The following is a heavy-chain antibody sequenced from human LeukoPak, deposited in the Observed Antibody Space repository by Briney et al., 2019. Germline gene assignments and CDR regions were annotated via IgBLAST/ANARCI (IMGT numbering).Heavy chain of an antibody. CDR3: ARGPYSSGWYWFDP. J-gene: IGHJ5*02. V-gene: IGHV4-39*07. D-gene: IGHD6-19*01. CDR1: GGSISSGSYY. CDR2: IYYSGST. Sequence: PSETLSLTCTVSGGSISSGSYYWGWIRQPPGKGLEWIGSIYYSGSTYYKPSLKSRVTISLDTSKNQFSLKLSSVTAADTAVYYCARGPYSSGWYWFDPWGQGTLVTVSS.